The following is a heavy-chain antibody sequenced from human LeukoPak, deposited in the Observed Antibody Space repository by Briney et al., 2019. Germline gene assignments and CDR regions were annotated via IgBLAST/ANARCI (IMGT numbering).Heavy chain of an antibody. CDR2: ISYDGSNK. J-gene: IGHJ4*02. CDR3: AKWAGYCSGTSCHYYFDY. Sequence: GGSLRLSCAASGFTFSSYGMHWARQAPGKGLEWVAVISYDGSNKYYADSVKGRFTISRDNSKNTLYLQMNSLRAEDTAVYYCAKWAGYCSGTSCHYYFDYWGQGTLVTVSS. CDR1: GFTFSSYG. D-gene: IGHD2-2*01. V-gene: IGHV3-30*18.